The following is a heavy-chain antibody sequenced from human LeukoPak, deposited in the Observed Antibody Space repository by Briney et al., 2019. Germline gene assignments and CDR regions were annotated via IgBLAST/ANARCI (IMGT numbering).Heavy chain of an antibody. J-gene: IGHJ4*02. CDR3: ARDSDIVTGSKSHFDY. CDR1: GFTFSSYW. V-gene: IGHV3-7*01. CDR2: IKKDGNEK. Sequence: GGSLRLSCAASGFTFSSYWMSWVRQAPGKGLEWVANIKKDGNEKYYVDSVKGRFTISRDNAKNSLYLQMNSLRAEDTAVYYCARDSDIVTGSKSHFDYWGQGTLVTVSS. D-gene: IGHD3-9*01.